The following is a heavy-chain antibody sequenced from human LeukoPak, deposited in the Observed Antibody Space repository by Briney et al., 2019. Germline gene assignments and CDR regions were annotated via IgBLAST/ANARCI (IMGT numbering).Heavy chain of an antibody. D-gene: IGHD4-11*01. V-gene: IGHV1-18*01. J-gene: IGHJ4*02. CDR3: ARDDYLDFDY. CDR1: GGSFRSYT. Sequence: GASVKVSCKASGGSFRSYTINWVRQAPGQGLEWMGWISAYNGNTNYAQKLQGRVTMTTDTSTSTAYMELRSLRSDDTAVYYCARDDYLDFDYWGQGTLVTVSS. CDR2: ISAYNGNT.